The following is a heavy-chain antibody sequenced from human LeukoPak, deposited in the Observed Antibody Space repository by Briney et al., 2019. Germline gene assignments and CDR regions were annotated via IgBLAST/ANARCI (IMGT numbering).Heavy chain of an antibody. CDR3: ARLTYYYDSSGYRPDKFDY. Sequence: PGTSLRLSCAASGFTFRNYGMHWVRQAPGKGLEWVAVIWYDGSRNYYADSVKGRFSIARDNSKSTLSLQTNSLRAEDTGVYYCARLTYYYDSSGYRPDKFDYWGQGTLVTVSS. V-gene: IGHV3-33*01. J-gene: IGHJ4*02. D-gene: IGHD3-22*01. CDR2: IWYDGSRN. CDR1: GFTFRNYG.